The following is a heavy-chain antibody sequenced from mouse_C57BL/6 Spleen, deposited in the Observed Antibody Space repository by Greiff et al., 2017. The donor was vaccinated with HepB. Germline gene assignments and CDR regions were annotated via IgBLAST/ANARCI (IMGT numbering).Heavy chain of an antibody. J-gene: IGHJ1*03. CDR2: ISYDGSN. Sequence: DVQLQESGPGLVKPSQSLSLTCSVTGYSITSGYYWNWIRQFPGNKLEWMGYISYDGSNNYNPSLKNRISITRDTSKNQFFLKLNSVTTEDTATYYCARALDSSYGYFDVWGTGTTVTVSS. CDR3: ARALDSSYGYFDV. CDR1: GYSITSGYY. D-gene: IGHD1-1*01. V-gene: IGHV3-6*01.